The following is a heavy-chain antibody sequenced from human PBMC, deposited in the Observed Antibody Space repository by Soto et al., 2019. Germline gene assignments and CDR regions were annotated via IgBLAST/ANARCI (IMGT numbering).Heavy chain of an antibody. CDR1: GFTFSSYA. CDR3: AKDMGSSWSRPFYYYYYGMDV. D-gene: IGHD6-13*01. J-gene: IGHJ6*02. CDR2: ISGSGGST. V-gene: IGHV3-23*01. Sequence: GGSLRLSCAASGFTFSSYAMSWVRQAPGKGLEWVSAISGSGGSTYYADSVKGRFTISRDNSKNTLYRQMNSLRAEDTALYYCAKDMGSSWSRPFYYYYYGMDVWCQGTTVTVSS.